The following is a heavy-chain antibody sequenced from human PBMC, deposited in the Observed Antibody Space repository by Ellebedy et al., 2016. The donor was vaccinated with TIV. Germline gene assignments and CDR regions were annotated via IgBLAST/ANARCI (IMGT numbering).Heavy chain of an antibody. J-gene: IGHJ4*02. CDR1: GFSFSSCW. CDR2: IKEDGSAR. Sequence: GESLKISCAVSGFSFSSCWMSWVREAPGKGLEWVANIKEDGSARYYVDSVKGRFTISRDNAKNSLYLQMDSLRAEETAVYYCAKDRGWLQHDYWGQGTLVTVSS. D-gene: IGHD5-24*01. CDR3: AKDRGWLQHDY. V-gene: IGHV3-7*03.